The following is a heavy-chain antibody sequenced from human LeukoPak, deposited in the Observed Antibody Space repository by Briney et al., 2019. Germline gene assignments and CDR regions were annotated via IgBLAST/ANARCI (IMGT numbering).Heavy chain of an antibody. D-gene: IGHD3-3*01. CDR1: GYSFTNYW. J-gene: IGHJ4*02. CDR2: VYPGDSDT. CDR3: ARRITIFGDQVDYFDY. Sequence: GESLKISCKGFGYSFTNYWIAWVRQMPGKGLECMGIVYPGDSDTTYSPSFQGQVTISVDKSISTAYLRWSSLEASDTAMYYCARRITIFGDQVDYFDYWGQGTLVTVSS. V-gene: IGHV5-51*01.